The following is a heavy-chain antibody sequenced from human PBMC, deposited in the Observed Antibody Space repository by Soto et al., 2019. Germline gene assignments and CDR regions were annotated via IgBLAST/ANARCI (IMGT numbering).Heavy chain of an antibody. Sequence: GGSLRLSCAASGFTVSSNYMSWVRQAPGKGLEWVSVIYSGGSTYYADSVKGRFTISRDNSKNTLYLQMNSLRAEDTAVYYCARDLYSSGWYFWGQGTLVPVSS. CDR1: GFTVSSNY. D-gene: IGHD6-19*01. CDR3: ARDLYSSGWYF. V-gene: IGHV3-66*01. CDR2: IYSGGST. J-gene: IGHJ4*02.